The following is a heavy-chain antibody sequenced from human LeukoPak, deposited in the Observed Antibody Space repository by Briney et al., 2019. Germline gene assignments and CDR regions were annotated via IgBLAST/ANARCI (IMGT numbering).Heavy chain of an antibody. Sequence: SETLSLTCTVSGGSISSSSYYWGRIRQPPGKGLEWIGSIYYSGSTYYNPSLKSRVTISVDTSKNQFSLKLSSVTAADTAVYYCARPLLRGYSYGYGYWGQGTLATVSS. CDR1: GGSISSSSYY. J-gene: IGHJ4*02. V-gene: IGHV4-39*01. CDR2: IYYSGST. D-gene: IGHD5-18*01. CDR3: ARPLLRGYSYGYGY.